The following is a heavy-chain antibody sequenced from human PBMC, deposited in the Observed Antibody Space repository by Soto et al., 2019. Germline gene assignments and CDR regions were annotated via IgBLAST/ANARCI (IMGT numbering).Heavy chain of an antibody. V-gene: IGHV4-34*01. CDR3: ARGHNYYDSSGYYYGAFDI. CDR2: INHSGSA. D-gene: IGHD3-22*01. CDR1: GGSFSGYY. J-gene: IGHJ3*02. Sequence: PSETLSLTCAVYGGSFSGYYWSWIRQPPGKGLEWIGEINHSGSANYNPSLKSRVTISVDTSKHQFSLKLSSVTAADTAVYYCARGHNYYDSSGYYYGAFDIWGQGTMVTVSS.